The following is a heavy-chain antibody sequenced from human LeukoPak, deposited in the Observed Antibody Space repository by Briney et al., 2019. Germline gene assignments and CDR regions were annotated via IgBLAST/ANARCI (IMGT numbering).Heavy chain of an antibody. CDR2: IYPSGNT. CDR3: AREDSGSYYNYYYFYMDV. CDR1: GGSFSSYF. Sequence: SETLSLTCSISGGSFSSYFWSWVRHPAGKGLEWIGRIYPSGNTNYNPSLKSRVTLSVDTSKTQFSLRLSSVTAADTAVYYCAREDSGSYYNYYYFYMDVWGKGTTVTISS. J-gene: IGHJ6*03. V-gene: IGHV4-4*07. D-gene: IGHD3-10*01.